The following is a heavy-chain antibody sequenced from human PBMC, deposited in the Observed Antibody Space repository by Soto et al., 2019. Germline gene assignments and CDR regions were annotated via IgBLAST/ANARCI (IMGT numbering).Heavy chain of an antibody. Sequence: QVQLVQSGAEVKTPGSSVKVSCKASGGTFSSYAISWVRQAPGQGLEWMGGIIPIFGTANYAQKFQGRVTITADESTSTAYMELRSLRSEDTAVYYCARDSCSGGSGYGGDYYYYGMDVWGKGPKVPVSS. J-gene: IGHJ6*04. CDR1: GGTFSSYA. CDR2: IIPIFGTA. CDR3: ARDSCSGGSGYGGDYYYYGMDV. D-gene: IGHD2-15*01. V-gene: IGHV1-69*01.